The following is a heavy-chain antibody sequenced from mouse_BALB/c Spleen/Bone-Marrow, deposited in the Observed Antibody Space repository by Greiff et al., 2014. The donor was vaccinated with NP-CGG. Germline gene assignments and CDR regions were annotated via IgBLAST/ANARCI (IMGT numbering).Heavy chain of an antibody. CDR1: GFTFSSYG. J-gene: IGHJ3*01. Sequence: DVKLVESGGGLVQPGGSLKLSCTASGFTFSSYGLSWVRQTPDKRLELVATINRNGGTNSYPDSVKGRFTISRDNAKNTLYLQISSLKSEDTALYYCARGVDDYSWFAYWGQGTLVTVSA. CDR3: ARGVDDYSWFAY. D-gene: IGHD2-3*01. V-gene: IGHV5-6-3*01. CDR2: INRNGGTN.